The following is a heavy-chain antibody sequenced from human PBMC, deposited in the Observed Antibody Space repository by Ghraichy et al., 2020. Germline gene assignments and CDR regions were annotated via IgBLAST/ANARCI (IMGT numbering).Heavy chain of an antibody. Sequence: GSLRLSCAASGFTFSSYAMSWVRQAPGKGLEWVSAISGSGGSTYYADSVKGRFTISRDNSKNTLYLQMNSLRAEDTAVYYCAKQSLDCSGGSCYSPRSYYYGMDVWGQGTTVTVSS. D-gene: IGHD2-15*01. CDR3: AKQSLDCSGGSCYSPRSYYYGMDV. J-gene: IGHJ6*02. CDR2: ISGSGGST. CDR1: GFTFSSYA. V-gene: IGHV3-23*01.